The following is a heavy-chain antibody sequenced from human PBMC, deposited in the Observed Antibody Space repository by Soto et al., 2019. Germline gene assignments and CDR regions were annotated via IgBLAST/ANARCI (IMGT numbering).Heavy chain of an antibody. CDR1: GYSFTSYW. V-gene: IGHV5-10-1*01. CDR2: IDPSDSYT. D-gene: IGHD3-22*01. CDR3: ARGTSSTLIKPSYYYGMDV. Sequence: GESLKISCKGSGYSFTSYWISWVRQMPGKGLEWMGRIDPSDSYTNYSPSFQGHVTISADKSISTAYLQWSSLKASDTAMYYCARGTSSTLIKPSYYYGMDVWGQGTTVTVSS. J-gene: IGHJ6*02.